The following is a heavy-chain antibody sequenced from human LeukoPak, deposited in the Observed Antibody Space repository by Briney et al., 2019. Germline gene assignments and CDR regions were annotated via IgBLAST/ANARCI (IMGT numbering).Heavy chain of an antibody. J-gene: IGHJ4*02. Sequence: GGSLRLSCAASGFTLSGYWMSWVRQAPGKGLEWVSIISNSGSNTHYADSVKGRFSISRDNSKNTLYLQMNSLRAEDTAVYYCAKSRLSSSYHFDYWGQGTLVTVSS. CDR2: ISNSGSNT. D-gene: IGHD3-22*01. CDR1: GFTLSGYW. V-gene: IGHV3-23*01. CDR3: AKSRLSSSYHFDY.